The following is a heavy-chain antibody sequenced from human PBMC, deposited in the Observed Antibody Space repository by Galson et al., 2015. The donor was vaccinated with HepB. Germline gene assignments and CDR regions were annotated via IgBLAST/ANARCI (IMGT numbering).Heavy chain of an antibody. CDR1: GFTFSSYA. D-gene: IGHD5-12*01. CDR2: ISSNGGST. V-gene: IGHV3-64D*06. J-gene: IGHJ4*02. Sequence: SLRLSCAASGFTFSSYAMHWVRQAPGKGLEYVSAISSNGGSTYYADSVKGRFTISRDNSKNTLYLQMSSLRAEDTAVYYCVKMGPHSGYDYRGPFDYWGQGTLVTVSS. CDR3: VKMGPHSGYDYRGPFDY.